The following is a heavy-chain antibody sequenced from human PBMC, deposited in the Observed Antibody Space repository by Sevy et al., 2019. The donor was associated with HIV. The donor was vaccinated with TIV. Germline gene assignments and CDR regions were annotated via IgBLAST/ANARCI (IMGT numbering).Heavy chain of an antibody. CDR3: TLEGLYCSGGSCYSEGFDS. Sequence: GESLKISCAAFGFTFTNAWMSWVRQAPGKGLEWVGRIKSKTDGGTTDYAAPVKGRFTISRDDSKNTLYLHMNSLKTEATAVYYCTLEGLYCSGGSCYSEGFDSWGQGTLVTVSS. J-gene: IGHJ4*02. CDR2: IKSKTDGGTT. CDR1: GFTFTNAW. V-gene: IGHV3-15*01. D-gene: IGHD2-15*01.